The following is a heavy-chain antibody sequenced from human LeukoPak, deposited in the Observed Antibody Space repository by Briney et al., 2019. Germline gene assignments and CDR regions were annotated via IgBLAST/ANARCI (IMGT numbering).Heavy chain of an antibody. V-gene: IGHV7-4-1*02. Sequence: GASVKVSCKASGYTFTSYAMNWVRQAPGQGLEWMGWINTNTGNPTYAQGFTGRFVFSLDTSVSTAYLQISSLKAEDTAVYYCARDFLGYCSGGSCYHNWFDPWGQGTLVTVSS. D-gene: IGHD2-15*01. CDR1: GYTFTSYA. J-gene: IGHJ5*02. CDR3: ARDFLGYCSGGSCYHNWFDP. CDR2: INTNTGNP.